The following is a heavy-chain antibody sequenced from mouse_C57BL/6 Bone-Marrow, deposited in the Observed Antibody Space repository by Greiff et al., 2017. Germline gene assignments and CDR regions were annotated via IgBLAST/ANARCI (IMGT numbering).Heavy chain of an antibody. D-gene: IGHD1-1*01. V-gene: IGHV1-87*01. CDR3: SEDSAVYFCVIVAPNIDV. J-gene: IGHJ1*03. Sequence: VKLQESGPELARPWASVKISCQAFYTFSRRVHFAIRDTNYWMQWVKQRPGQGLEWIGAIYPGNGDTSYIQTFKGKATLTAYQSSSTAYMQLSSLTSEDSAVYFCVIVAPNIDVWVTGTTVTVSS. CDR1: YTFSRRVH. CDR2: GQGLEWIG.